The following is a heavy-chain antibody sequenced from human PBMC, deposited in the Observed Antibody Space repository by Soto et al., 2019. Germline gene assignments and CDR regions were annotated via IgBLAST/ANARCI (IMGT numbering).Heavy chain of an antibody. CDR3: ARGPQLYSSGWYGSPLDS. V-gene: IGHV4-4*07. Sequence: PSETLALTCTVSGGSISYYYWSWIRQPAGKELEWIGRIYTNGSTNYNPSLKSRVTMSLDMSRNQFSLKLNSVNAADTAVYYCARGPQLYSSGWYGSPLDSWGQGTRVNVSS. CDR2: IYTNGST. D-gene: IGHD6-19*01. CDR1: GGSISYYY. J-gene: IGHJ4*02.